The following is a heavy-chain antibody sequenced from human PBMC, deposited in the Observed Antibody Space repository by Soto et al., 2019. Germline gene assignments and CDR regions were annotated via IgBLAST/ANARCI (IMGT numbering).Heavy chain of an antibody. Sequence: EVQLVETGGGLIQPGGSLRLSCAASGFTVSSNYMSWVRQAPGKGLEWVSVIYSGGSTYYADSLKGRCTISRDNSKNTLYLQMNSLRAEDTAVYYCASHYEGMVDYWGQGTLVTVSS. CDR2: IYSGGST. CDR1: GFTVSSNY. J-gene: IGHJ4*02. V-gene: IGHV3-53*02. CDR3: ASHYEGMVDY. D-gene: IGHD3-3*01.